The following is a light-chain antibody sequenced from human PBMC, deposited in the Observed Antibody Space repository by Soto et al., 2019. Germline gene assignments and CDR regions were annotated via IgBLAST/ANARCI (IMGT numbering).Light chain of an antibody. Sequence: EIVLTQSPGTLSLSPGERATLSCRASQSVSSSSLAWYQQKRGQAPRLLIHDASSRATGIPDRFSGSGSGTDFTLTISRPEREDFEVYYCQQYGGSPRTLGQGTKVVIK. CDR1: QSVSSSS. J-gene: IGKJ1*01. CDR3: QQYGGSPRT. CDR2: DAS. V-gene: IGKV3-20*01.